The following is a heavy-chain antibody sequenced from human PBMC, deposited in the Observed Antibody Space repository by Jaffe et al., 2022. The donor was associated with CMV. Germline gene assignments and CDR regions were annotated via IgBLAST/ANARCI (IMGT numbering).Heavy chain of an antibody. CDR1: GFTFSSYS. CDR3: ARSYYDILTGAQVVYFDY. J-gene: IGHJ4*02. V-gene: IGHV3-48*02. D-gene: IGHD3-9*01. Sequence: EVQLVESGGGLVQPGGSLRLSCAASGFTFSSYSMNWVRQAPGKGLEWVSYISSSSSTIYYADSVKGRFTISRDNAKNSLYLQMNSLRDEDTAVYYCARSYYDILTGAQVVYFDYWGQGTLVTVSS. CDR2: ISSSSSTI.